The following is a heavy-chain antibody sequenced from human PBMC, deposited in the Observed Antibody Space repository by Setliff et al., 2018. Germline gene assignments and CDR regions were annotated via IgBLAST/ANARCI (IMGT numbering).Heavy chain of an antibody. CDR3: ARDLDLNYDFWSGYYYGNAFDI. J-gene: IGHJ3*02. D-gene: IGHD3-3*01. V-gene: IGHV4-59*11. CDR1: GGSISSHY. Sequence: NPSETLSLTCTVSGGSISSHYWSWIRQPPGKGLEWIGYIYYSGSTNYNPSLKSRVTISVDTSKNQFSLKLSSVTAADTAVYYCARDLDLNYDFWSGYYYGNAFDIWGQGTMVT. CDR2: IYYSGST.